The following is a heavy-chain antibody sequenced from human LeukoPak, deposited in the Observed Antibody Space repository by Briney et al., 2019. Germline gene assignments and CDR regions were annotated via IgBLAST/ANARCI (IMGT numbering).Heavy chain of an antibody. CDR1: GFTFSSYG. V-gene: IGHV3-30*03. J-gene: IGHJ4*02. D-gene: IGHD6-19*01. CDR3: ASPQGYSSGWTFDY. Sequence: GGSLRLSCAASGFTFSSYGMHWVRQAPGKGLEWVAVISYDGSNKYYADSVKGRFTISRDNSKNTLYLQMNSLRAEDTAVYYCASPQGYSSGWTFDYWGQGTLVTVSS. CDR2: ISYDGSNK.